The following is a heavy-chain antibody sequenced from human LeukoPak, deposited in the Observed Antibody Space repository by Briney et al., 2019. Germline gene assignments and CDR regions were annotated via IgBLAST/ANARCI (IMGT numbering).Heavy chain of an antibody. CDR1: GFTFSSYS. J-gene: IGHJ5*02. CDR2: ISSSSSYI. D-gene: IGHD6-13*01. CDR3: ARESAAAGKEDWFDP. Sequence: PGGSLRLSCAASGFTFSSYSMNWVRQAPGMGLEWVSSISSSSSYIYYADSVKGRFTISRDNAKNSLYLQMNSLRAEDTAVYYCARESAAAGKEDWFDPWGQGTLVTVSS. V-gene: IGHV3-21*01.